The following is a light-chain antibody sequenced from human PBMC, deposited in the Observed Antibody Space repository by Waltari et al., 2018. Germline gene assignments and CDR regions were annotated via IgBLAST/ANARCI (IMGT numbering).Light chain of an antibody. J-gene: IGKJ1*01. CDR3: QHYVRLPAT. V-gene: IGKV3-20*01. Sequence: EIVLTQSPGSLSSSPGERVTLSCRASQSVSTALAWYQQIPGQAPRRLIFGASNRATGIPDRFSGSGSETDFSLTISRLEPEDVAVYYCQHYVRLPATFGRGTKVEIK. CDR1: QSVSTA. CDR2: GAS.